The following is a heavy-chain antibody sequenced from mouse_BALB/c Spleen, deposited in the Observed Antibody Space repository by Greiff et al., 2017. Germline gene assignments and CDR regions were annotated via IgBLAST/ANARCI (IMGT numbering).Heavy chain of an antibody. CDR2: ISSGGSYT. CDR3: ARAYYGYLDY. J-gene: IGHJ2*01. V-gene: IGHV5-9-4*01. D-gene: IGHD2-9*01. CDR1: GFTFSSYA. Sequence: EVQRVESGGGLVKPGGSLKLSCAASGFTFSSYAMSWVRQSPEKRLEWVAEISSGGSYTYYPDTVTGRFTISRDNAKNTLYLEMSSLRSEDTAMYYCARAYYGYLDYWGQGTTLTVSS.